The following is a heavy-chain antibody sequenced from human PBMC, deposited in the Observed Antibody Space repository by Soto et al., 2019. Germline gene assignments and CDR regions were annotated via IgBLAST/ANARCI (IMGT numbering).Heavy chain of an antibody. CDR3: ARNCRSSTSS. J-gene: IGHJ4*02. CDR2: IYSGGDT. Sequence: GGSLRLSCITSGFSVSSSYMTWVRQAPGKGLEWLSLIYSGGDTFYADSVKGRFTMSRDKSKNTVDLQMDSLRAEDTAVYYCARNCRSSTSSWGQGTLVTVSS. D-gene: IGHD2-2*01. V-gene: IGHV3-53*01. CDR1: GFSVSSSY.